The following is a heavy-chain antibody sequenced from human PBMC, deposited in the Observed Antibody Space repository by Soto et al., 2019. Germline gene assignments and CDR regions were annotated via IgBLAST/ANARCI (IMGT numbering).Heavy chain of an antibody. V-gene: IGHV3-23*01. Sequence: GGSLRLSCAVSGITFSDYSINWVLQAPGKGLEWVSGISGGTGTTYYADSVKGRFTISRDNSKSRVYLQMNSLRAEDTALYYCATVLSAAFDIWGQGTMVPVSS. CDR1: GITFSDYS. J-gene: IGHJ3*02. CDR3: ATVLSAAFDI. CDR2: ISGGTGTT.